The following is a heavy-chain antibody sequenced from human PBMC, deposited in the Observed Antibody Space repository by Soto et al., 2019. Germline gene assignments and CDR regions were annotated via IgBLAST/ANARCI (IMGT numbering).Heavy chain of an antibody. Sequence: ASVKVSCKASGYTFTSYAMHWVRQATGQRLEWMGWINAGNGNTKYSQKFQGRVTITRDTSASTAYMELSNLRSEDTAVYYCARWGYYDSSGALDYWGQGTLVTVSS. D-gene: IGHD3-22*01. CDR3: ARWGYYDSSGALDY. V-gene: IGHV1-3*01. CDR2: INAGNGNT. J-gene: IGHJ4*02. CDR1: GYTFTSYA.